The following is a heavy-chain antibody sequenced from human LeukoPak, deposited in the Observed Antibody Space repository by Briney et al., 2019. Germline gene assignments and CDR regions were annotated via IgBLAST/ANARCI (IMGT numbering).Heavy chain of an antibody. D-gene: IGHD1-1*01. CDR2: IYYSGST. J-gene: IGHJ4*02. CDR1: GGSISSGDYY. Sequence: SETLSLTCTVSGGSISSGDYYWSWIRQPPGKGLEWIGYIYYSGSTYYNPSLKSRVTISVDTSKNQFSLKLGSVTAADTAVYYCARDRWKGPSYFDYWAREPWSPSPQ. CDR3: ARDRWKGPSYFDY. V-gene: IGHV4-30-4*01.